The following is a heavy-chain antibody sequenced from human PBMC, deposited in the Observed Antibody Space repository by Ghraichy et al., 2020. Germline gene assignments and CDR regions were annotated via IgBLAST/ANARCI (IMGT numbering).Heavy chain of an antibody. V-gene: IGHV3-48*02. CDR1: GFTFSSYS. Sequence: GGSLRLSCAASGFTFSSYSMNWVRQAPGKGLEWVSYISSSSSTIYYADSVKGRFTISRDNAKNSLYLQMNSLRDEDTAVYYCARDLPMIVVVITTGYYYYYGMDVWGQGTTVTVSS. D-gene: IGHD3-22*01. J-gene: IGHJ6*02. CDR2: ISSSSSTI. CDR3: ARDLPMIVVVITTGYYYYYGMDV.